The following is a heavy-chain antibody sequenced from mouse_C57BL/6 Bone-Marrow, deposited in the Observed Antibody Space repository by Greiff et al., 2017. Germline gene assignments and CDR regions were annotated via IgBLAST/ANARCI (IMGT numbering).Heavy chain of an antibody. CDR3: TTKGNQFAD. CDR1: GFNIKDDE. CDR2: IDPENGDT. J-gene: IGHJ3*01. D-gene: IGHD2-1*01. Sequence: VHVKQSGAELVRPGASVKLSCTASGFNIKDDEMHWVKQRPEQGLEWIGGIDPENGDTEYASKFQGKVTITADTSSNTAYLQLSSLTSADTAFYYCTTKGNQFADWGQGTLVTVSA. V-gene: IGHV14-4*01.